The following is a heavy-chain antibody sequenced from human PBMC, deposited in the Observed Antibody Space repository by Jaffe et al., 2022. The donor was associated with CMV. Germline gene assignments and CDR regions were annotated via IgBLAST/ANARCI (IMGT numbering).Heavy chain of an antibody. CDR3: VKSDYYDSSGPLVGGAFDI. J-gene: IGHJ3*02. V-gene: IGHV3-23*04. CDR1: GFTFRNYA. Sequence: EVQLVESGGGLVQPGGSLRLSCTASGFTFRNYAMNWVRQAPGKGLEWVSIISGDGRGTSYADSVKGRFTTSRDNSKNTLYLQMSNLRAEDTAVYYCVKSDYYDSSGPLVGGAFDIWGQGTMVTVSS. D-gene: IGHD3-22*01. CDR2: ISGDGRGT.